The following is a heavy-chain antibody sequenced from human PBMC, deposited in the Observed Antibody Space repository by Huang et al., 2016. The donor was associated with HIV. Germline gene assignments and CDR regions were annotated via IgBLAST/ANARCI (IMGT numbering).Heavy chain of an antibody. J-gene: IGHJ4*02. D-gene: IGHD2-8*01. CDR2: ISADNGDT. Sequence: QVQLVQSGAELKKPGASVKVSCKASGNTFTNSAFSWVRQAPGQGLEWMGWISADNGDTNYAQKFQARITMTTDRSTSTGYLELRSLTKDDTAVYFCASPEPSSTNLWGLDYWGQGALVTVSS. CDR3: ASPEPSSTNLWGLDY. CDR1: GNTFTNSA. V-gene: IGHV1-18*04.